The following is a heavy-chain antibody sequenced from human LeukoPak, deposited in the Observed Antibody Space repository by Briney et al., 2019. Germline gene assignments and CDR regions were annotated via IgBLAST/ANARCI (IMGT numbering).Heavy chain of an antibody. D-gene: IGHD1-1*01. CDR3: ARGRRGGSYYYYAMDV. J-gene: IGHJ6*02. Sequence: GGSLRLSCATSGFTFSSYWMHWVRQAPGKGLVWVSRINSDGSSTTYADSVKGRFSISRDNARNTLFLQVNSLRAEDTAVYYCARGRRGGSYYYYAMDVWGQGTTVTVSS. CDR1: GFTFSSYW. V-gene: IGHV3-74*01. CDR2: INSDGSST.